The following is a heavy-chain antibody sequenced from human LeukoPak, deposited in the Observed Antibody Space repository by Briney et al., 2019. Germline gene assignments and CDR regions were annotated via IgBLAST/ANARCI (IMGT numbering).Heavy chain of an antibody. CDR1: GFTFSSYW. CDR2: IYHSGST. V-gene: IGHV4-38-2*01. D-gene: IGHD6-19*01. Sequence: PGGSLRLSCAASGFTFSSYWMSWVRQVPGKGLEWIGSIYHSGSTYYNPSLKSRVTISVDTSKNQFSLKLSSVTAADTAVYYCARHEGIAVAGTPYMDVWGKGTTVTISS. J-gene: IGHJ6*03. CDR3: ARHEGIAVAGTPYMDV.